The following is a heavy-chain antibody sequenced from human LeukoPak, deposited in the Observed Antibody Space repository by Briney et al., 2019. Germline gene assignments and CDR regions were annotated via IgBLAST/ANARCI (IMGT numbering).Heavy chain of an antibody. J-gene: IGHJ4*02. CDR3: ARGAYYYED. V-gene: IGHV3-23*01. CDR2: ISGSGGST. Sequence: QPGGSLRLSCAASGFTFSSYAMSWVRQAPGKGLEWVSAISGSGGSTYYADSVKGRFTISRDNAKNSLYLQMNSLRAEDTAVHYCARGAYYYEDWGQGTLVTVSS. CDR1: GFTFSSYA. D-gene: IGHD3-22*01.